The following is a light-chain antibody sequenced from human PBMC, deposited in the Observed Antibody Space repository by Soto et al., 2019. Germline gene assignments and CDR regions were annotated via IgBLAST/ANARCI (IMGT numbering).Light chain of an antibody. CDR1: QIIGSW. J-gene: IGKJ1*01. Sequence: DIQMTQSPATLSSSVGDRVIIVCLASQIIGSWLAWYQQKPGKAPKLLIYKASSLESGVPSRLSGSGSGTEFTLTIRSLQPDDFATYXXXXXXTYLWTFGQGTNGDIK. CDR3: XXXXTYLWT. CDR2: KAS. V-gene: IGKV1-5*03.